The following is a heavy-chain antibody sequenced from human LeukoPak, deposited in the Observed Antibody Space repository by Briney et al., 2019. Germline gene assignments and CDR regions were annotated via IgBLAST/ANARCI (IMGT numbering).Heavy chain of an antibody. CDR3: ATLYGSGSYYKNDAFDI. V-gene: IGHV1-2*04. CDR1: GYTFTGYY. D-gene: IGHD3-10*01. CDR2: INPNSGGT. J-gene: IGHJ3*02. Sequence: ASVKVSCKASGYTFTGYYMHWVRQAPGQGLEWMGWINPNSGGTNYAQKFQGWVTMTRDTSISTAYMELSRLRSDDTAVYYCATLYGSGSYYKNDAFDIWGQGTMVTVSS.